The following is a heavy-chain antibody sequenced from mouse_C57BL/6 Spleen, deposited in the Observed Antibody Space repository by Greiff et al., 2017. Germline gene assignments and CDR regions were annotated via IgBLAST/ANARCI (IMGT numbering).Heavy chain of an antibody. CDR3: ARRGRQGYYFDY. Sequence: EVKLMESGGGLVQPGGSLSLSCAASGFTFTDYYMSWVRQPPGKALEWLGFIRNKANGYTTEYSASVKGRFTISRDNSQSILYLQMNALRAEDSATYYCARRGRQGYYFDYWGQGTTLTVSS. CDR2: IRNKANGYTT. D-gene: IGHD3-2*01. CDR1: GFTFTDYY. V-gene: IGHV7-3*01. J-gene: IGHJ2*01.